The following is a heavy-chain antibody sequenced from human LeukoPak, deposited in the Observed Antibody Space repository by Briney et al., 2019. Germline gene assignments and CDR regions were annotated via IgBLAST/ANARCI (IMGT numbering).Heavy chain of an antibody. CDR3: AKSRGYSYGYGGEAFDI. Sequence: GGSLRLSCAASGFTFSSYAMSWVRQAPGKGLEWVSAISGSGGSTYYAGSVQGRFTISRDNSKNTLYLQMNSLRAEDTAAYSCAKSRGYSYGYGGEAFDIWGQGTMVTVSS. D-gene: IGHD5-18*01. CDR1: GFTFSSYA. V-gene: IGHV3-23*01. J-gene: IGHJ3*02. CDR2: ISGSGGST.